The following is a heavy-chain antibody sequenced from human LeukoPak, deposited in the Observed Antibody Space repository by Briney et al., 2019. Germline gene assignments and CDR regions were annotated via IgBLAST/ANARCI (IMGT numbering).Heavy chain of an antibody. D-gene: IGHD3-10*01. V-gene: IGHV5-51*01. CDR3: ARGGHYYYGSDSFDY. CDR1: GYIFTSYW. Sequence: KCGESLKISCKGSGYIFTSYWIGWVRQMPGKGLEWMGIIYPGDSDTRYSLSFQGQVTISADKSISTAYLQWSSLKASDTAMYYCARGGHYYYGSDSFDYWGQGTLVTVSS. J-gene: IGHJ4*02. CDR2: IYPGDSDT.